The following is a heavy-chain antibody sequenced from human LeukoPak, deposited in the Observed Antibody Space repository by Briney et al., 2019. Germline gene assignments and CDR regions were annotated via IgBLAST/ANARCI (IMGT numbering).Heavy chain of an antibody. CDR1: GFTFSSYA. V-gene: IGHV3-30*18. CDR2: ISYDGSNK. CDR3: AKDIWSSGSYYPIDY. J-gene: IGHJ4*02. Sequence: PGRSLRLSCAASGFTFSSYAMHWVRQAPGKGLEWVAVISYDGSNKYYADSVKGRFTISRDNSKNTLYLQMNSLRAEDTAVHYCAKDIWSSGSYYPIDYWGQGTLVTVSS. D-gene: IGHD1-26*01.